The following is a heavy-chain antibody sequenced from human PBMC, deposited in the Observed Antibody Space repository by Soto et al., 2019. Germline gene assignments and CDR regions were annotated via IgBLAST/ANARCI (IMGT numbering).Heavy chain of an antibody. D-gene: IGHD3-10*01. J-gene: IGHJ3*02. CDR3: VRFYGNAFDI. V-gene: IGHV4-39*01. CDR1: GGSLTSSSFY. Sequence: SETLSLTCIVSGGSLTSSSFYWGWIRQPPGKGLSWIGNIYYSGTTDYNPSLRSRVSVATDTSRNQLSLTLSSVTAADTAVYYCVRFYGNAFDIWGPGTLVPVSS. CDR2: IYYSGTT.